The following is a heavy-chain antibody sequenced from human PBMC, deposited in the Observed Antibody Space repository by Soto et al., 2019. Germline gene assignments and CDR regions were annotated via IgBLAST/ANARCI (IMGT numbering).Heavy chain of an antibody. D-gene: IGHD3-16*02. CDR3: ARGGYGYVWGSYRYLYYYGMVG. CDR2: IYHSGST. CDR1: GYSISSGYY. Sequence: SETLSLTCAVSGYSISSGYYWGWIRQPPGKGLEWIGSIYHSGSTYYNPSLKSRVTISVDTSKNQFSLKLSSVTAADTAVYYCARGGYGYVWGSYRYLYYYGMVGSGPGTTVTVSS. V-gene: IGHV4-38-2*01. J-gene: IGHJ6*02.